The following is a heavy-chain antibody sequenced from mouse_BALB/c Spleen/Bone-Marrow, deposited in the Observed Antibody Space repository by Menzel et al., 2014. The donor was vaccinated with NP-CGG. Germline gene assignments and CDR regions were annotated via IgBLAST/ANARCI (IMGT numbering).Heavy chain of an antibody. CDR1: GFTFSSFG. CDR3: ARSGYNGSSPYYAMDY. V-gene: IGHV5-17*02. Sequence: EVKLVESGGGLVQPGGSRKLSCAASGFTFSSFGMHWVRQAPEKGLEWVAYISSGSSTFYYADTVKGRFTISRDNPKNTLILQMTSLRSEDKAMYYCARSGYNGSSPYYAMDYWGQGTSVTVSS. J-gene: IGHJ4*01. D-gene: IGHD1-1*01. CDR2: ISSGSSTF.